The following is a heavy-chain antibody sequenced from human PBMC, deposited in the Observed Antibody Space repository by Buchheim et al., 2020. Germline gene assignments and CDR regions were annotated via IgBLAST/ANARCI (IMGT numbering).Heavy chain of an antibody. D-gene: IGHD3-9*01. CDR1: GYTFTAYY. CDR3: TRDGDYDILTDYYEDY. V-gene: IGHV1-2*06. CDR2: INPNTGGT. J-gene: IGHJ4*02. Sequence: QVQLVQSGAEVKKPGASVKVSCKASGYTFTAYYLHWVRQAPGQGLVWMGRINPNTGGTNYARDFQGRVTLTRDTSISTAFMDLSRLTSDDTAVYYCTRDGDYDILTDYYEDYWGQGTL.